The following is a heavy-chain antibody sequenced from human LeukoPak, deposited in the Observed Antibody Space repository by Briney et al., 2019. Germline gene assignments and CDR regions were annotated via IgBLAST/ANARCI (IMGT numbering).Heavy chain of an antibody. CDR2: IKQDGSET. D-gene: IGHD6-13*01. CDR1: GFTFSNYW. V-gene: IGHV3-7*05. Sequence: AGGSLRLSCTASGFTFSNYWMSWVRQTPEKGLEWVATIKQDGSETVYVDSVKGRFTISRDNAQSSLYLQMNSLRAEDTAVYYCARDPYSSSWSYGMDVWGQGTTVTVSS. J-gene: IGHJ6*02. CDR3: ARDPYSSSWSYGMDV.